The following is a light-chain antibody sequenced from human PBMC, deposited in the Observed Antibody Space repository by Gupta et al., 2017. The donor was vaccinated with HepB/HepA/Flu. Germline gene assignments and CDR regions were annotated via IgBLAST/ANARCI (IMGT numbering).Light chain of an antibody. CDR2: VDSDGSH. CDR1: SGNSSYA. CDR3: QTWGTGIRV. V-gene: IGLV4-69*01. Sequence: QLVLPPSPSASASLGASAKVTCTLSSGNSSYAIAWHQQQPEKGPRYLMKVDSDGSHSTGDGIPDRFSGSSSGAERYLTIAGSQAEDEDDYDCQTWGTGIRVFGGGTKLTVL. J-gene: IGLJ3*02.